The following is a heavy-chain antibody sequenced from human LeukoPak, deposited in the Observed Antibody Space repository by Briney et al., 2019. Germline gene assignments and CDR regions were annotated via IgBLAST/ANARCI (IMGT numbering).Heavy chain of an antibody. CDR1: GGSISSYY. J-gene: IGHJ4*02. CDR2: IYTSGST. CDR3: ARVGCSSTSCYWNFDY. V-gene: IGHV4-4*07. D-gene: IGHD2-2*01. Sequence: PSETLSLTCTVSGGSISSYYWSWIRQPAGKGLEWIGRIYTSGSTNYNPSLKSRVTMSVDTSKNQFSLKLSSVTAADTAVYYCARVGCSSTSCYWNFDYWGQGTLVTVSS.